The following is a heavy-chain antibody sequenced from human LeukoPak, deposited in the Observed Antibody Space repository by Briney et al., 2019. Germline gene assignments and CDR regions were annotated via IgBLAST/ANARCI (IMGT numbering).Heavy chain of an antibody. V-gene: IGHV1-2*02. J-gene: IGHJ6*03. CDR3: ASGYCSSTSCYGYYYYYMDV. CDR1: GYTCTGYY. Sequence: ASVKVSCKASGYTCTGYYMHWVRQAPGQGLEWMGWISPNSGGTNYAQKFQGRVTMTRDTSISTAYMELSRLRSDDTAVYYCASGYCSSTSCYGYYYYYMDVWGKGTTVTVSS. CDR2: ISPNSGGT. D-gene: IGHD2-2*01.